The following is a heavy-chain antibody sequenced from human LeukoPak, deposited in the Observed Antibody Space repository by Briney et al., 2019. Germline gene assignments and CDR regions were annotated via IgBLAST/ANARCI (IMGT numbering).Heavy chain of an antibody. CDR1: GYTFTGYY. Sequence: ASVKVSCKASGYTFTGYYIHWVRQAPGQGLEWMGWINPNSGDTNYAQKFQGRVTMTRDTSISTAYMELSSLKSDDTAVYYCARAKWESGTTCYGAWGQGTLVTVSS. CDR3: ARAKWESGTTCYGA. D-gene: IGHD2-2*01. CDR2: INPNSGDT. J-gene: IGHJ5*02. V-gene: IGHV1-2*02.